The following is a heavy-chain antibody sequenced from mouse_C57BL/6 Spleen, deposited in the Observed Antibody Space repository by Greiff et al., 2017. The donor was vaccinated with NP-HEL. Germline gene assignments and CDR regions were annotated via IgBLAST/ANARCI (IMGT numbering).Heavy chain of an antibody. V-gene: IGHV5-4*03. CDR3: ARHYGSSYGYFDV. CDR1: GFTFSSYA. Sequence: EVMLVESGGGLVKPGGSLKLSCAASGFTFSSYAMPWVRQTPEKRLEWVATISDGGSYTYYPDNVKGRFTISRDNAKNNLYLQMSHLKSEDTAMYYCARHYGSSYGYFDVWGTGTTVTVSS. D-gene: IGHD1-1*01. J-gene: IGHJ1*03. CDR2: ISDGGSYT.